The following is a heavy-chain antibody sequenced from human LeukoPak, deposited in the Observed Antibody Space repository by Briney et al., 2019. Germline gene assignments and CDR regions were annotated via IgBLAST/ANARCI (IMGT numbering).Heavy chain of an antibody. Sequence: GGSLRLSCAASGFTFSSYSMNWVRQAPGKGLEWVSSISSSSSYIYYADSLKGRFTISRDNAKNSLYQQMNSLRAEDTAVYYCARDRYYYGSGASGMDVWGQGTTVTVSS. CDR2: ISSSSSYI. CDR3: ARDRYYYGSGASGMDV. J-gene: IGHJ6*02. CDR1: GFTFSSYS. D-gene: IGHD3-10*01. V-gene: IGHV3-21*01.